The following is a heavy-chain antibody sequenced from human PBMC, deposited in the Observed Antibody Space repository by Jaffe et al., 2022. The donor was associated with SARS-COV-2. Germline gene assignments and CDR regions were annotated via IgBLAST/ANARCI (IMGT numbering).Heavy chain of an antibody. D-gene: IGHD6-13*01. Sequence: EVQLVQSGAEVKKPGESLKISCKGSGYTFMNYWIGWVRQMPGKGLEWMGIIYPADSDTRYSPSFRGQVTISVDRSISTAFLQWSSLKASDTAMYYCARYERPGTDRVPFDYWGQGTLVTVSS. CDR3: ARYERPGTDRVPFDY. CDR2: IYPADSDT. J-gene: IGHJ4*02. V-gene: IGHV5-51*01. CDR1: GYTFMNYW.